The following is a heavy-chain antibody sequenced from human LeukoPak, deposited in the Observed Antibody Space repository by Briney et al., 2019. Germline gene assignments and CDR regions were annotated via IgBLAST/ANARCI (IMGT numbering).Heavy chain of an antibody. Sequence: SETLSLTCAVSGYSISSGYYWGWIRQPPGKGLEWIGSIYHSGSTYYNPSLKSRVTISVDTSKNQFSLKLTSVTAADTAVYYCARDSTRRNFFDYWGQGTLVTVSS. D-gene: IGHD2-2*01. CDR3: ARDSTRRNFFDY. V-gene: IGHV4-38-2*02. J-gene: IGHJ4*02. CDR1: GYSISSGYY. CDR2: IYHSGST.